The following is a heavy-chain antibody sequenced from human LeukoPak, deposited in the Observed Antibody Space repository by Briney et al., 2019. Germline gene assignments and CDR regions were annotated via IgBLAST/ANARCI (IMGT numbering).Heavy chain of an antibody. J-gene: IGHJ3*01. CDR2: IYPGDSDT. Sequence: GESLKISCKGSGYSFTSYWIGWVRQMPGKGLEWMGIIYPGDSDTRYSPSFRGQATISADKSISTAYLQWSSLKASDTAMYYCARHGPRITIFGVVTDDAFDVWGQGTMVTVSS. D-gene: IGHD3-3*01. V-gene: IGHV5-51*01. CDR3: ARHGPRITIFGVVTDDAFDV. CDR1: GYSFTSYW.